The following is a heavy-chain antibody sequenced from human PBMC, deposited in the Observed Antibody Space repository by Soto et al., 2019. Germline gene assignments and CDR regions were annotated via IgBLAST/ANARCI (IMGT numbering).Heavy chain of an antibody. D-gene: IGHD6-13*01. Sequence: QVQLVQSGAEVKKPGASVKVSCKASGYTFISYGMQWVRQAPGQRLEWMGWINPDNGDTKYSQNFQDRITITRDLSASTAYMELSSLTSEDTTVYYCARDSSSSLDYWGQGTLVTVSS. CDR1: GYTFISYG. CDR3: ARDSSSSLDY. CDR2: INPDNGDT. V-gene: IGHV1-3*01. J-gene: IGHJ4*02.